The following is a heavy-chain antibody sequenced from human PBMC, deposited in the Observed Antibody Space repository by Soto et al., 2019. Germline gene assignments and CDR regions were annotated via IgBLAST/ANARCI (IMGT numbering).Heavy chain of an antibody. V-gene: IGHV5-51*01. Sequence: GESLKISCKGSGYSFTSYWIGWVRQMPGKGLEWMGIIYPGDSDTRYSPSFQGQVTISADKSISTAYLQWSSLKASDTAMYYCARLHRLGNIVAVPAAIWYFDYWGQGTLVTVSS. CDR3: ARLHRLGNIVAVPAAIWYFDY. CDR2: IYPGDSDT. J-gene: IGHJ4*02. CDR1: GYSFTSYW. D-gene: IGHD2-2*02.